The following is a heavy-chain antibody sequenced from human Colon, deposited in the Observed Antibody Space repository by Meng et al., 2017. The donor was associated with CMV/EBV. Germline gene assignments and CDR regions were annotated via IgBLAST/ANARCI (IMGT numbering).Heavy chain of an antibody. CDR1: GFTFRTFW. D-gene: IGHD1/OR15-1a*01. J-gene: IGHJ4*02. Sequence: GESLKISCAASGFTFRTFWMHWVRQVPGRGPVWVSRVNSDGSNTPYADSARGRFTISRDNAKNTLYLQMSGLRAEDTAIYYYAGSESNNKFDYWGQGTLVTVSS. CDR3: AGSESNNKFDY. V-gene: IGHV3-74*01. CDR2: VNSDGSNT.